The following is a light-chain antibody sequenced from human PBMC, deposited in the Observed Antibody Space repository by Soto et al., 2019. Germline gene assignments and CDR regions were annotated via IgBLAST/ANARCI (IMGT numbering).Light chain of an antibody. V-gene: IGKV3-15*01. J-gene: IGKJ3*01. CDR2: GAS. CDR1: KRVSSN. Sequence: EIVMTQSPATLSVSPGERATLSCRASKRVSSNLAWYQQNPGQAPRLLIYGASTRATVIPARFSGSGSGTEFTLTISSLQSEDFAVYYCQQYSNWPITFGPGTKVDIK. CDR3: QQYSNWPIT.